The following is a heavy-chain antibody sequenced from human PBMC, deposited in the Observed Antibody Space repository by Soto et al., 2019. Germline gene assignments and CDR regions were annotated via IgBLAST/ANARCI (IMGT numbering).Heavy chain of an antibody. CDR3: ARDYSSSSVTYGMDV. Sequence: EAQLVESGGGLVQPGGSLRLSCEASGFTFSNYYMNWVRQAPGKGLEWVAYISSRSSTRNYADSVKGRFTISRDNAKNSLYLQMNSLRDEDTAMYYCARDYSSSSVTYGMDVWGQGTTVTVSS. V-gene: IGHV3-48*02. CDR2: ISSRSSTR. CDR1: GFTFSNYY. J-gene: IGHJ6*02. D-gene: IGHD6-6*01.